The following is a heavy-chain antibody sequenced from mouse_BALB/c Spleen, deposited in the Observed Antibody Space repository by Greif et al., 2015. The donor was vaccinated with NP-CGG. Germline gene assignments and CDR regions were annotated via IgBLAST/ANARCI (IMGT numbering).Heavy chain of an antibody. CDR3: ARYYYAMDY. Sequence: VKLVESGAELAKPGASVEMSCKASGYTFTSYWMHWVKQRPGQGLEWIGYINPSTGYTEYNQKFKDKATLTADKSSSPASMQLSSLTSEDLAVYYCARYYYAMDYWGQGTSVTVSS. CDR2: INPSTGYT. J-gene: IGHJ4*01. V-gene: IGHV1-7*01. CDR1: GYTFTSYW.